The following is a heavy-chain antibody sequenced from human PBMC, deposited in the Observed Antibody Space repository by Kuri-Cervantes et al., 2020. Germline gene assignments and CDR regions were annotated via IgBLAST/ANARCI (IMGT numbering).Heavy chain of an antibody. V-gene: IGHV1-46*01. Sequence: ASVKVSCKASGYTFTSYDINWVRQATGQGLEWMGIINPSGGSTSYAQKFQGRVTMTRDTSTSTVYMELSSLRSEDTAVYYCARVGDTAMVIDWGQGTLVTVSS. CDR3: ARVGDTAMVID. CDR1: GYTFTSYD. J-gene: IGHJ4*02. D-gene: IGHD5-18*01. CDR2: INPSGGST.